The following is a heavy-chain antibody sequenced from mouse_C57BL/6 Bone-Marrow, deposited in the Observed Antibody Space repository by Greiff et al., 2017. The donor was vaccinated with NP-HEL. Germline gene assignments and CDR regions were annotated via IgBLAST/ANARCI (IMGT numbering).Heavy chain of an antibody. Sequence: VQLVESGPGLVQPSPSLSITCTVSGFSLTSYGVHWVRQSPGKGLEWLGVIWSGGSTDYNVAFISSQGIRTDNSKSQVFFKMNSRQADDTAIYYCARKGDYGVGGFAYWGQGTLVTVSA. CDR1: GFSLTSYG. D-gene: IGHD1-1*01. CDR3: ARKGDYGVGGFAY. J-gene: IGHJ3*01. CDR2: IWSGGST. V-gene: IGHV2-2*01.